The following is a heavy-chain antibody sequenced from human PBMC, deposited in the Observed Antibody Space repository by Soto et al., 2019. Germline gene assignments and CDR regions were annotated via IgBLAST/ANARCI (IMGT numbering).Heavy chain of an antibody. J-gene: IGHJ5*02. V-gene: IGHV1-18*01. CDR1: GYTFTSYG. CDR2: ISAYNGNT. D-gene: IGHD3-10*01. Sequence: QVQLVQSGAEVKKPGASVKVSCKASGYTFTSYGISWVRQAPGQGLEWMGWISAYNGNTNYAQKLQGRVTMTTDTSTSTAYMELRSLRSDDTAVYYCARVPPIYYCGSGSYVGPNWFDPWGQGTLVTVSS. CDR3: ARVPPIYYCGSGSYVGPNWFDP.